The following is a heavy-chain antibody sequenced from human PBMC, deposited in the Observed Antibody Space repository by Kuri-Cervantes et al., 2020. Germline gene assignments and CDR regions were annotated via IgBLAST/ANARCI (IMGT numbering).Heavy chain of an antibody. V-gene: IGHV3-21*01. J-gene: IGHJ4*02. Sequence: GESLKISCAASGFTFSSYSMNWVRQAPGKGLEWVSSISSSSSYIYYADSVKGRFTISRDNSKNTLYLQMNSLRAEDTAVYYCARDWGIAAEKGDYWGQGTLVTVSS. CDR3: ARDWGIAAEKGDY. CDR2: ISSSSSYI. D-gene: IGHD6-13*01. CDR1: GFTFSSYS.